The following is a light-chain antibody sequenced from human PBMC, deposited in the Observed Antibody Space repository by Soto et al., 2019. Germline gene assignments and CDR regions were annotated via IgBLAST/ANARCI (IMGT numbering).Light chain of an antibody. CDR2: TTS. Sequence: DIQMTQSPYSLSASVGDRVTIACRASQTVSKFVNWYQQKPGKVPTLLIFTTSTLHSGVPSRFSGSGSGTEFTLTINGLQPEDFATYYCQQTYTLPRTFAQVT. CDR3: QQTYTLPRT. J-gene: IGKJ1*01. V-gene: IGKV1-39*01. CDR1: QTVSKF.